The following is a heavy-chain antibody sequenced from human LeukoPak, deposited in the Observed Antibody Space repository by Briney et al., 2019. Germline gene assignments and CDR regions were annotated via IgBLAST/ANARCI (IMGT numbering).Heavy chain of an antibody. Sequence: SVKVSCKVSGGTFSSYAISWVRQAPGQGLEWMGRIIPIFGTANYAQKFQGRVTITTDESTSTAYMELSSLRSEDTAVYYCARGLPSSGLVYWGQGTLVTVSS. J-gene: IGHJ4*02. D-gene: IGHD6-19*01. V-gene: IGHV1-69*05. CDR1: GGTFSSYA. CDR2: IIPIFGTA. CDR3: ARGLPSSGLVY.